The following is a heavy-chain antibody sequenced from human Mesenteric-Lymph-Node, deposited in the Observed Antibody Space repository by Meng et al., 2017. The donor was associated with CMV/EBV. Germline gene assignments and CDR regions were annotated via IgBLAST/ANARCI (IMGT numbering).Heavy chain of an antibody. J-gene: IGHJ4*02. D-gene: IGHD5-18*01. V-gene: IGHV3-23*01. CDR2: ISGNGGST. CDR3: AKGLSNTAFDMDTVYDY. Sequence: ETLSLTCAASGFTFSSHAMSWVRQAPGKGLEWVSVISGNGGSTSYADSVRGRFSISRDNSKNTLFLQMNSLTADDTAVYYCAKGLSNTAFDMDTVYDYWGQGTRVTVSS. CDR1: GFTFSSHA.